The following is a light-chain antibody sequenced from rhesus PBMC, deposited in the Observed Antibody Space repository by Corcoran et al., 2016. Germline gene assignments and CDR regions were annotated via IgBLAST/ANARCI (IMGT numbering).Light chain of an antibody. CDR1: SSDIGGYNY. J-gene: IGLJ1*01. Sequence: QAALTQPPSVSGSPGQSVTISCTGTSSDIGGYNYVSWYQQHPGKAPKLMIYDVRKRPSGVSDRVSGSKSGNTASLTISGLQAEDEADYYCSSYAGSNTYIFGAGTRLTVL. V-gene: IGLV2-23*01. CDR2: DVR. CDR3: SSYAGSNTYI.